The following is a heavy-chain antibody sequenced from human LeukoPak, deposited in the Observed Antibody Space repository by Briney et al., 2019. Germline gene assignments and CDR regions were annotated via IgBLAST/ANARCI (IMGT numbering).Heavy chain of an antibody. D-gene: IGHD3-3*01. CDR3: ARGVSGVISWFDP. CDR2: ISSSGSFI. J-gene: IGHJ5*02. V-gene: IGHV3-21*01. CDR1: GFTFSTSG. Sequence: GGSLRLSCAASGFTFSTSGMSWVRQAPGKGLEWVSSISSSGSFIYYADSVKGRFTVSRDNAKNSPYLQMNSLRAEDTAVYYCARGVSGVISWFDPWGQGTLVTVSS.